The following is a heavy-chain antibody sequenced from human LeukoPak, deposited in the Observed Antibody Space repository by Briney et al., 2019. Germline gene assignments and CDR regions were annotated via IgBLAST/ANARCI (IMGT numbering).Heavy chain of an antibody. CDR3: ARESGGYVDY. V-gene: IGHV4-39*07. J-gene: IGHJ4*02. D-gene: IGHD1-26*01. CDR1: GFTFSSYS. Sequence: GSLRLSCAASGFTFSSYSMNWVRQAPGKGLEWIGSIYYSGSTYYNPSLKSRVTISVDTSKNQFSLKLSSVTAADTAVYYCARESGGYVDYWGQGTLVTVSS. CDR2: IYYSGST.